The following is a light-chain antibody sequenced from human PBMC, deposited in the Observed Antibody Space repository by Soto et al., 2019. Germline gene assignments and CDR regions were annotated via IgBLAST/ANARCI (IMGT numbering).Light chain of an antibody. CDR2: EVT. Sequence: QSALTQPPSASGSPGQSVTISCTGTSSDVGSYNYVSWIRQRPGTAPKLMIYEVTKRPSGVPDRFSGSKSGNPASLTVSGLQAEDEADYFCISYAGSSNFVVFGGGTKLTV. V-gene: IGLV2-8*01. J-gene: IGLJ2*01. CDR3: ISYAGSSNFVV. CDR1: SSDVGSYNY.